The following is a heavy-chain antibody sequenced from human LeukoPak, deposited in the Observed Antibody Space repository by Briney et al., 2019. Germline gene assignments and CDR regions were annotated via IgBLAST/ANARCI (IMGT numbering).Heavy chain of an antibody. D-gene: IGHD6-19*01. CDR2: INHRGST. J-gene: IGHJ4*02. Sequence: WETLSLTCAVYGGSFSDYYLSWIRQPPGKGLEWIGEINHRGSTNYIPSLQSRVTISGDTSKNQISLSLNSVTAADTAVYYCARVGPWVGSGWYAYDYWGQGTLVTVSS. V-gene: IGHV4-34*01. CDR1: GGSFSDYY. CDR3: ARVGPWVGSGWYAYDY.